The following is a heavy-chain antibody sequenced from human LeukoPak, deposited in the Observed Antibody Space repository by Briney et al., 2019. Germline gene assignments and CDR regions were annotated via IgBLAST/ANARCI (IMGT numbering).Heavy chain of an antibody. CDR3: AKGHSSSWYTDAFDI. CDR1: GFTFSSYA. Sequence: PGGSLRLSCAASGFTFSSYAMSWVRQAPGKGLEWVSGISGSDGSTNYADSVKGRFTISRENSKNTLYLQMNSLRAEDTAVYYCAKGHSSSWYTDAFDIWGQGTMVTVSS. D-gene: IGHD6-13*01. J-gene: IGHJ3*02. V-gene: IGHV3-23*01. CDR2: ISGSDGST.